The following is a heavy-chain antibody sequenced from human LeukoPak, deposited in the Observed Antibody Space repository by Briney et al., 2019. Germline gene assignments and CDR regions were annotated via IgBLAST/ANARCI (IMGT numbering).Heavy chain of an antibody. V-gene: IGHV3-30*18. CDR3: AKDATMIVVATPDH. J-gene: IGHJ4*02. Sequence: GGSLRLSCAASGFTFSSYGMHWVRQDPGKGLEWVAVISYDVSNKYYADHVKGRFAISRDNSKNTLYLQMNSLRAEDTAVYYCAKDATMIVVATPDHWGQGTLVTVSS. CDR1: GFTFSSYG. CDR2: ISYDVSNK. D-gene: IGHD3-22*01.